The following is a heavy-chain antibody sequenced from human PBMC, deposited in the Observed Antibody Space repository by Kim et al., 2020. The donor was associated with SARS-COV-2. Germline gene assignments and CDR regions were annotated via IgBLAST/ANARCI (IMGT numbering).Heavy chain of an antibody. CDR1: GGSISSDGYF. Sequence: SKTLSLTCTVSGGSISSDGYFWNWVRQVPGKGLEWIGYSSYTGFSNYNPPLRSRAFVSLDTSKSQFSVELRSVTAADTAIYYCTRLPMSASGAYGWFAP. CDR2: SSYTGFS. D-gene: IGHD3-16*01. V-gene: IGHV4-31*03. J-gene: IGHJ5*02. CDR3: TRLPMSASGAYGWFAP.